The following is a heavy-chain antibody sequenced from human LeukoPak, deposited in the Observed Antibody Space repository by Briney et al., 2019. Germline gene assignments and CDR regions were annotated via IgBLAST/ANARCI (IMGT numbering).Heavy chain of an antibody. CDR1: GGSNNSYY. J-gene: IGHJ4*02. Sequence: SETLSLTCTVSGGSNNSYYWSWIRQPPGKGLEWIGYTHPSGNTNYSPSLKSRVTISIDMSKNQFSLKLTSVTAADTAVYCARSGKYALETVDRKFDCWGQGTLVTVSS. CDR2: THPSGNT. V-gene: IGHV4-4*09. CDR3: ARSGKYALETVDRKFDC. D-gene: IGHD3-16*01.